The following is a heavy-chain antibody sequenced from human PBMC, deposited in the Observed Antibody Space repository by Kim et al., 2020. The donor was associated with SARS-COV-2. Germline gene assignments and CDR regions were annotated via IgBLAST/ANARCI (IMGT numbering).Heavy chain of an antibody. D-gene: IGHD6-13*01. CDR3: ARDRYSSSWYDPFDY. CDR1: GFTFSSYS. Sequence: GGSLRLSCAASGFTFSSYSMNWVRQAPGKGLEWVSYISSSSSTIYYADSVKGRFTISRDNAKNSLYLQMNSLRDEDTAVYYCARDRYSSSWYDPFDYWGQGTLVTVSS. CDR2: ISSSSSTI. V-gene: IGHV3-48*02. J-gene: IGHJ4*02.